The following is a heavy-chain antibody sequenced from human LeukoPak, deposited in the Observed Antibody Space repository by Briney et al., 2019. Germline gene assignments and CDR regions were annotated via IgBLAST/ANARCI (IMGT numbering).Heavy chain of an antibody. D-gene: IGHD2-15*01. J-gene: IGHJ4*02. CDR1: GHTFTNYD. V-gene: IGHV1-8*01. Sequence: ASVKVSCKASGHTFTNYDINWVRQATGQGLEWMGWMNPNSGNTGYAQKFQGRITMTRNTCINTADMELSSLRSEDAAVYYCARGRVTEGCSGGSCYHFDYWGLGTLVTVFS. CDR2: MNPNSGNT. CDR3: ARGRVTEGCSGGSCYHFDY.